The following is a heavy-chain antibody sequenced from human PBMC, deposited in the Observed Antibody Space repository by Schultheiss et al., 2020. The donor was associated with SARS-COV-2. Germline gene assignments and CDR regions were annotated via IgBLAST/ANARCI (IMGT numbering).Heavy chain of an antibody. V-gene: IGHV4-4*02. J-gene: IGHJ4*02. Sequence: GSLRLSCAVSGGSINSDNWWSWVRQPPGKGLEWIGEINHSGSTNYNPSLKSRVTISVDTSKNQFSLRLSSVTAADTAVYYCAWGILGALDYWGQGILVTVSS. CDR3: AWGILGALDY. D-gene: IGHD3-16*01. CDR1: GGSINSDNW. CDR2: INHSGST.